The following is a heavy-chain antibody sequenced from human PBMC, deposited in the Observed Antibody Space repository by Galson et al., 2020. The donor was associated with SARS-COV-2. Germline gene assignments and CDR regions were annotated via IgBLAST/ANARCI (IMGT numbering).Heavy chain of an antibody. V-gene: IGHV3-15*07. CDR2: IKSKTAGGTT. CDR3: TTGYSSSRSV. Sequence: GESLKISCAASGLTFSNAWMNWVRQAPGKGLEWVGHIKSKTAGGTTDYAAPVKNRFTISRDDSKNKVYLQMDSLKSGDIGVFYCTTGYSSSRSVWGQGTLVTVSS. J-gene: IGHJ4*02. CDR1: GLTFSNAW. D-gene: IGHD6-13*01.